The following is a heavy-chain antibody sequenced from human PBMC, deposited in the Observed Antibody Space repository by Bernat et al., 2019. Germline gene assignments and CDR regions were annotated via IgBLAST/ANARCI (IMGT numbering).Heavy chain of an antibody. Sequence: EVLLVESGGGLVQPGGSLSLSCAASGFTFPDYWLHWVRQAPGKGLVWVSRINNDGSDTIYADSVKGRFTLSRDNAKNTLYLQMNSLRVEDTAVYYCARGGWSHGFDIWGQGTMVTVSS. D-gene: IGHD3-3*01. V-gene: IGHV3-74*01. J-gene: IGHJ3*02. CDR1: GFTFPDYW. CDR3: ARGGWSHGFDI. CDR2: INNDGSDT.